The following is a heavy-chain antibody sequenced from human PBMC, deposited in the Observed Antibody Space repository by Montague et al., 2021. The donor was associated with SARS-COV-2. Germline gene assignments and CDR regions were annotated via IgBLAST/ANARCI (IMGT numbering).Heavy chain of an antibody. V-gene: IGHV3-23*01. CDR2: IRGDGDKT. CDR3: AKQRGTATTTFDY. J-gene: IGHJ4*02. CDR1: GFSFDTYG. Sequence: YLSLSCAASGFSFDTYGMSWVRQAPGQGLEWVSSIRGDGDKTYYAGSVKGRFTISRDTSSNTLNLQMNSLRAEDTAIYFCAKQRGTATTTFDYWGQGTLVTVSS. D-gene: IGHD1/OR15-1a*01.